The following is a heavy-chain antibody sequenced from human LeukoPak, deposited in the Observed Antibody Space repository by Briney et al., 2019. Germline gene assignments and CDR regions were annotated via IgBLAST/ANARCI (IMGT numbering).Heavy chain of an antibody. J-gene: IGHJ5*02. CDR3: ARGPLFGQLLDH. CDR1: GGSISSGGYY. Sequence: PSQTLSLTCTVSGGSISSGGYYWSWIRQHPGKGLEWIGYIYYSGSTYYNPSLKSRVTISVDTSMNQFSLKLSSVTAADTAVYYCARGPLFGQLLDHWGQGTLVTVSS. CDR2: IYYSGST. V-gene: IGHV4-31*03. D-gene: IGHD2-2*01.